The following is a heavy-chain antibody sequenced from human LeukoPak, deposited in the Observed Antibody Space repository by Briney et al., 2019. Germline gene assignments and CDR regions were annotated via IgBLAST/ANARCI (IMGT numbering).Heavy chain of an antibody. D-gene: IGHD4-23*01. J-gene: IGHJ5*01. CDR2: VSGSGSTV. V-gene: IGHV3-11*01. CDR3: ARDRGNSDPGDWFDS. CDR1: GFTFSDYY. Sequence: GGSLRLSCAASGFTFSDYYMSWIRQAPGKGLEWVSYVSGSGSTVYYAASVRGRFTISRDNAKNSLFLQMNSLRAEDTAVYYCARDRGNSDPGDWFDSWGQGTLVTVSS.